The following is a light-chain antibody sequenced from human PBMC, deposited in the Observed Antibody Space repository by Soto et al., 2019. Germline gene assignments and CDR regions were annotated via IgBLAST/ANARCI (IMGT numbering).Light chain of an antibody. CDR2: DAS. CDR1: QSVRNN. Sequence: EIVMTQSPGTLSVSPGERVTLSCRASQSVRNNLAWYQQKPGQSPRLLIYDASTRATGIPARFSGSGSGTEFTLTISSLQSEDFAVYYCQQCNDWPWTFGQGTKV. CDR3: QQCNDWPWT. J-gene: IGKJ1*01. V-gene: IGKV3-15*01.